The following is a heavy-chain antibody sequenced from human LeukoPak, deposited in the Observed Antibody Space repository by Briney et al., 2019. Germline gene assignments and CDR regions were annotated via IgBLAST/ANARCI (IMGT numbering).Heavy chain of an antibody. CDR3: AKRLAKLPYYYDSSGYYYFGSYFDY. CDR1: GFTFSSYA. V-gene: IGHV3-23*01. CDR2: ISGSGGST. D-gene: IGHD3-22*01. Sequence: GGSLRLSCAASGFTFSSYAMSWVRQAPGKGLEGVSAISGSGGSTYYADSVKGRFTISRDNSKNTLYLQMNSLRAEDTAVYYCAKRLAKLPYYYDSSGYYYFGSYFDYWGQGTLVTVSS. J-gene: IGHJ4*02.